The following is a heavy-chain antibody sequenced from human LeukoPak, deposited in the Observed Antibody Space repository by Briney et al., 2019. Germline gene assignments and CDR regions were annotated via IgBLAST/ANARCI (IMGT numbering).Heavy chain of an antibody. CDR3: AKDPKYSSDWYLPFDY. V-gene: IGHV3-23*01. CDR1: GFTFSSYA. Sequence: GGSLRLSCAASGFTFSSYAMSWVRQAPGKGLEWVSVFSGSGDSTYYADSVKGRFTISRDNSKNTLYLQMSSLRAEDTAVYYCAKDPKYSSDWYLPFDYWGQGTLVTVSS. J-gene: IGHJ4*02. CDR2: FSGSGDST. D-gene: IGHD6-13*01.